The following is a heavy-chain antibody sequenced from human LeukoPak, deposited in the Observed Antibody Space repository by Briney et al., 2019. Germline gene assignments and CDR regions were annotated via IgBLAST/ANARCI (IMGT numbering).Heavy chain of an antibody. V-gene: IGHV4-59*01. CDR3: ARVPHYYGSGSYYNYYYGMDV. CDR2: IYYSGST. CDR1: GGSISSYY. D-gene: IGHD3-10*01. Sequence: SETLSLTCTVSGGSISSYYWSWIRQPPGKGLEWIGYIYYSGSTNYNPSLKSRVTISADTSKNQFSLKLCSVTAADTAVYYCARVPHYYGSGSYYNYYYGMDVWGQGTTVTVSS. J-gene: IGHJ6*02.